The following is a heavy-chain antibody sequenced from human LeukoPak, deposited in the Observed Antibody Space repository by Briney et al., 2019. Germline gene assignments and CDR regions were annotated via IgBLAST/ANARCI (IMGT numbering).Heavy chain of an antibody. CDR1: GFTFSYHW. D-gene: IGHD3-22*01. CDR3: ARGPGSSGGAYVGDY. CDR2: IDGGGSST. V-gene: IGHV3-74*01. J-gene: IGHJ4*01. Sequence: GGSLRLSCTASGFTFSYHWMHWVRQVPGKGLVWISRIDGGGSSTSYADSVKGRFSISRDNSKSTLYLQMSSLRAEDTAVYYCARGPGSSGGAYVGDYWGHGTLVTVSS.